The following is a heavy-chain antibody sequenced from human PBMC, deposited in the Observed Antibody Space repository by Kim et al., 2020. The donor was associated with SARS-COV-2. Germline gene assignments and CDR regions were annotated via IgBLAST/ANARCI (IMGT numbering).Heavy chain of an antibody. D-gene: IGHD3-22*01. J-gene: IGHJ4*02. V-gene: IGHV3-23*01. CDR1: GFTFSSYA. CDR2: ISGSGGST. CDR3: AKETSHYYDSSGYSDY. Sequence: GGSLRLSCAASGFTFSSYAMSWVRQAPGKGLEWVSAISGSGGSTYYADSVKGRFTISRDNSKNTLYLQMNSLRAEDTAVYYCAKETSHYYDSSGYSDYWGQGTLVTVSS.